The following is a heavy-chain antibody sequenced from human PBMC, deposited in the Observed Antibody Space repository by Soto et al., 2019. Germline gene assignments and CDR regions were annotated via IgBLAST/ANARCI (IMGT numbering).Heavy chain of an antibody. Sequence: XESLKLSCKGSGNSCTSYLVGLVLQMPGKGLEWMGIIYPGDSDTRYSPSFQGQVTISADKSISTAYLQWSSLKASDTAMYYCAILGGGGSAFYYYYGMDVWGHGTTVTVSS. CDR3: AILGGGGSAFYYYYGMDV. J-gene: IGHJ6*02. V-gene: IGHV5-51*01. CDR1: GNSCTSYL. CDR2: IYPGDSDT. D-gene: IGHD2-15*01.